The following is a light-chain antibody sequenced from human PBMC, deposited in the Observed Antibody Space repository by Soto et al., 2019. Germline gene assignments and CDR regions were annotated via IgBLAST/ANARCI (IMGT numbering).Light chain of an antibody. CDR2: DTS. Sequence: EIVLTQSPATLSLSPGERATLSCRASQSVYSYLAWYQQKPGQAPRLLIYDTSNRATGIPARFSGSGSGTDFTLTISSLEPEDFAVYYCQQRNNWPPITFGQGTRLEIK. V-gene: IGKV3-11*01. CDR1: QSVYSY. CDR3: QQRNNWPPIT. J-gene: IGKJ5*01.